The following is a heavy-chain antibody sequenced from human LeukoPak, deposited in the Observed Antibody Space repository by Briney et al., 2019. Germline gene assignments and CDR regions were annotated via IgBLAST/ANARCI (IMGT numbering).Heavy chain of an antibody. CDR2: INPNSGGT. CDR3: ARGPARMITFGGVIDPIRY. V-gene: IGHV1-2*02. J-gene: IGHJ4*02. Sequence: GASVTVSCKASGYTFTGYYMHWVRQAPGQGLEWMGWINPNSGGTNYAQKFQGRVTMTRDTSISTAYMELSRLRSDDTAVYYCARGPARMITFGGVIDPIRYWGQGTLVTVSS. CDR1: GYTFTGYY. D-gene: IGHD3-16*02.